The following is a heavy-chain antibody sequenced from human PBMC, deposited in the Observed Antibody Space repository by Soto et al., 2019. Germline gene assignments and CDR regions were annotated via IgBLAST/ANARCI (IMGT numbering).Heavy chain of an antibody. J-gene: IGHJ5*02. D-gene: IGHD2-15*01. CDR2: IIPILGIA. Sequence: ASVKVSCKASGGTFSSYTISWVRQAPGQGLEWMGRIIPILGIANYAQKFQGRVTITADKSTSTAYMELSSLRSEDTAVYYCALQRLYCSGGSCYSGQATAFDPWGQGTLVTVSS. V-gene: IGHV1-69*02. CDR1: GGTFSSYT. CDR3: ALQRLYCSGGSCYSGQATAFDP.